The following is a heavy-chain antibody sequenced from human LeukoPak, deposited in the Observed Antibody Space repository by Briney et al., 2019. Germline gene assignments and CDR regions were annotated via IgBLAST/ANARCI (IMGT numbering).Heavy chain of an antibody. J-gene: IGHJ4*02. CDR2: IYYSGST. D-gene: IGHD1-26*01. Sequence: SETLSLTCTVSGGSISSYYWSWIRQPPGKGLEWIGYIYYSGSTNYNPSLKGRVTISVDTSKNQFSLKLSSVTAADTAVYYCARDKGIVGAFSGEIDYWGQGTLVTVSS. CDR1: GGSISSYY. V-gene: IGHV4-59*01. CDR3: ARDKGIVGAFSGEIDY.